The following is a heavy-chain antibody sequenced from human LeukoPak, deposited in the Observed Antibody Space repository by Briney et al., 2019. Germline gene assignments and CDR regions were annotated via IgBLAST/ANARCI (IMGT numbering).Heavy chain of an antibody. Sequence: ESPLRSSKGSGYIFTNYWIGWVRQMPGKGLEWMGIIYPGDSDTRYSPSFEGQVTISTYKSITTAYMQWSSLKASDTAMYYCARREYCASTTFYGLFYFWGQGTLVTVSS. CDR1: GYIFTNYW. V-gene: IGHV5-51*01. CDR2: IYPGDSDT. J-gene: IGHJ4*02. D-gene: IGHD2/OR15-2a*01. CDR3: ARREYCASTTFYGLFYF.